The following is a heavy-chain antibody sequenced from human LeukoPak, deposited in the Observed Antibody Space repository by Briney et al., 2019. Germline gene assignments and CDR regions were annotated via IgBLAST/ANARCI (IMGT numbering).Heavy chain of an antibody. V-gene: IGHV1-8*03. D-gene: IGHD3-10*01. J-gene: IGHJ4*02. CDR2: MNPNSGNT. Sequence: ASVKVSCKASGYTFTSYDINWVRQATGQGLEWMGWMNPNSGNTGYAQKFQGRVTITRNTSISTAYMELSSLRSEDTAVYYCARANGSGSYYPFDYWGQGTLVTVSS. CDR1: GYTFTSYD. CDR3: ARANGSGSYYPFDY.